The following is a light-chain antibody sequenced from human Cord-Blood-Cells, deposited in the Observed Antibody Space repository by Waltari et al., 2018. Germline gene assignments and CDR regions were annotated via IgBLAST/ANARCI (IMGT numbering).Light chain of an antibody. Sequence: DIQMTQSPSSLSASVGDRVTITCRASQSISSYLNWYQQKPGKAPKLLIYAASSLQSGVPSRLRGTGSGTEVALSMNSLRPEVFEAYCSQQNYSTPRTFSQRTKVEIK. CDR1: QSISSY. V-gene: IGKV1-39*01. J-gene: IGKJ1*01. CDR2: AAS. CDR3: QQNYSTPRT.